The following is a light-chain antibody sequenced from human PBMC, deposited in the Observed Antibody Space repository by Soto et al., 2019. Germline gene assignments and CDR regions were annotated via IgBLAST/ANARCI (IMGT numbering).Light chain of an antibody. CDR1: TSDVGGYGY. Sequence: QSALTQPASVSGSPGQSITISCTGTTSDVGGYGYVSWYQQHPGKAPKLMIYSVNNRPSGVSYRFSGSKSGNTASLTISGLQAEDVADYYCSSYTSSTTYVFGTGTQLTVL. CDR3: SSYTSSTTYV. CDR2: SVN. J-gene: IGLJ1*01. V-gene: IGLV2-14*01.